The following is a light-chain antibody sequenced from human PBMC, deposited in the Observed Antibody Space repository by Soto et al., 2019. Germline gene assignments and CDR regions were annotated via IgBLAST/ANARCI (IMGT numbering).Light chain of an antibody. Sequence: SYELTKPPSVSVAPGETARIACGGNNIGSESVHWYQQKPGQAPVLIIYYDSARPSGIPERFSGSNSGNTATLIISRVEAGDEADYYCQVWDGSSDQQVFGGGTKVTVL. CDR2: YDS. J-gene: IGLJ3*02. CDR1: NIGSES. CDR3: QVWDGSSDQQV. V-gene: IGLV3-21*04.